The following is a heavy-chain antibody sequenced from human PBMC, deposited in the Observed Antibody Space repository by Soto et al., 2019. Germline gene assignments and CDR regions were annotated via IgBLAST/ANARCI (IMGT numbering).Heavy chain of an antibody. D-gene: IGHD2-21*02. CDR2: ISAYNGNT. Sequence: ASVKVSCKASGYTFTSYGISWVRQAPGQGLEWMGWISAYNGNTNYAQKLQGRVTMTTDTSTSTAYMELRSLRSDDTAVYYCAREGDCGGDCYLEPGTFCDYYYGMDVWGQGTTVTVSS. CDR3: AREGDCGGDCYLEPGTFCDYYYGMDV. CDR1: GYTFTSYG. V-gene: IGHV1-18*01. J-gene: IGHJ6*01.